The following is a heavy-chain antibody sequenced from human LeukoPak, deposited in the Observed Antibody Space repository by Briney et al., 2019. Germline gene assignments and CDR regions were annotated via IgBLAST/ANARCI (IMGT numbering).Heavy chain of an antibody. V-gene: IGHV3-23*01. CDR2: ICGGAGNK. Sequence: GGSLRLSCAAYGFTFSNLVLLWVRQAAGRGVEWVSGICGGAGNKLHADSVRGRFTIPRERYKNTLYLDMNSLRVEDTAEYYCVKGRSASCYSGYDYWGQGTLVTVSS. CDR1: GFTFSNLV. D-gene: IGHD2-2*01. J-gene: IGHJ4*02. CDR3: VKGRSASCYSGYDY.